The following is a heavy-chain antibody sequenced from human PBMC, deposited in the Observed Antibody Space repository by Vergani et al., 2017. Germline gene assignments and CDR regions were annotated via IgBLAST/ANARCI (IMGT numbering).Heavy chain of an antibody. D-gene: IGHD3-22*01. CDR1: GGSIRSTFYY. V-gene: IGHV4-39*01. Sequence: QLQLQESDPGLVKPSETLSLTCTVSGGSIRSTFYYWGWIRQPPGKGLEWIGTIYYSGSTYYNPSLKSRVTISVDTSKNQFSMKLRSVTAADTAVYYCATYYYDSSGYYYGYFQHWGQGTLVTVSS. CDR3: ATYYYDSSGYYYGYFQH. J-gene: IGHJ1*01. CDR2: IYYSGST.